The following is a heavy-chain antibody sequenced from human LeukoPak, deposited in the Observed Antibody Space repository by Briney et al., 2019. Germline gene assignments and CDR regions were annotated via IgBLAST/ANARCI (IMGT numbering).Heavy chain of an antibody. V-gene: IGHV4-34*01. CDR1: GGSFSGYY. Sequence: SETLSLTCAVYGGSFSGYYWSWIRQPPGKGLEWLGEINHSGSTNYNPSLKSRVTISVDTSKNQFSLKLSSVTAADTAVYYCARGIAEYPYYYYYMDVWGRGTTVTVSS. CDR3: ARGIAEYPYYYYYMDV. CDR2: INHSGST. J-gene: IGHJ6*03. D-gene: IGHD6-13*01.